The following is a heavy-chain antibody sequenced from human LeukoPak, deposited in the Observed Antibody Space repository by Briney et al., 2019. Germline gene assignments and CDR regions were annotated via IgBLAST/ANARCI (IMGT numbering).Heavy chain of an antibody. CDR3: ARHGERAGYSSSWYHPWVYYYYYMDV. CDR2: IYYSGST. Sequence: SETLSLTCAVSGGSISSNSYYWGWIRQPPGKGREWIGSIYYSGSTYYNPSLKSRVTISVDTSKNQFSLKLSSVTAADTAVYYCARHGERAGYSSSWYHPWVYYYYYMDVWGKGTTVTISS. D-gene: IGHD6-13*01. V-gene: IGHV4-39*01. CDR1: GGSISSNSYY. J-gene: IGHJ6*03.